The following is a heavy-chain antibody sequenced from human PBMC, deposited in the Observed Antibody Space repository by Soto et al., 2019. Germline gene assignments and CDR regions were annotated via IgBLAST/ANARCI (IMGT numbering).Heavy chain of an antibody. V-gene: IGHV4-34*01. Sequence: XETLSLTCAVYGWSFSGYYWSWIRQPPGKGLEWIGEINHSGSTNYNPSLKSRVTISVDTSKNQFSLKLSSVTAADTAVYYCASDRSGSSDYWGQGTLVTVSS. J-gene: IGHJ4*02. CDR2: INHSGST. CDR3: ASDRSGSSDY. D-gene: IGHD3-22*01. CDR1: GWSFSGYY.